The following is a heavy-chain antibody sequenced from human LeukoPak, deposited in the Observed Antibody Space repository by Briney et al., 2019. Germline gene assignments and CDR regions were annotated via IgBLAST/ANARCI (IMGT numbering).Heavy chain of an antibody. CDR3: ARVEGYCSGGSCYRRPPGDY. CDR2: MSPNSGNT. CDR1: GYTFTSYD. D-gene: IGHD2-15*01. V-gene: IGHV1-8*01. J-gene: IGHJ4*02. Sequence: GASVKVSCKASGYTFTSYDINWVRQATGQGLEWMWWMSPNSGNTGYAQKFQGRVTMTRNTSISTAYMELSSLRSEDTAVYYCARVEGYCSGGSCYRRPPGDYWGQGTLVTVSS.